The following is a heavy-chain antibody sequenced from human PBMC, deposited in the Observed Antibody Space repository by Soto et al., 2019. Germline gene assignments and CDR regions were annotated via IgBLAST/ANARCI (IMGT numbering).Heavy chain of an antibody. V-gene: IGHV4-34*01. CDR3: ARGRRLALTGSNAFDI. J-gene: IGHJ3*02. CDR1: GGSFSGYY. D-gene: IGHD1-1*01. Sequence: PSETLSLTCAVYGGSFSGYYWSWIRQPPGKGLECIGEINHSGSTNYNPSLKSRVTISVDTSKNQFSLKLSSVTAADTAVYYCARGRRLALTGSNAFDIWGQGTMVTVSS. CDR2: INHSGST.